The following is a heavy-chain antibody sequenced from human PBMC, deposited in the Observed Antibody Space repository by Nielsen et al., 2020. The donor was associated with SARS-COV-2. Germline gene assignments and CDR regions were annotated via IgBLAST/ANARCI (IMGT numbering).Heavy chain of an antibody. CDR1: GFTFSSYW. V-gene: IGHV3-7*01. CDR3: ARESVTGTDAFDI. J-gene: IGHJ3*02. Sequence: GGSMRLSCAASGFTFSSYWLSWVRRAPGKGLEWVANIKKDGSEKYYVDSVKGRFTISRDNAKNSLSLQMNSLRAEDTAVYYCARESVTGTDAFDILGQGTVVTVSS. D-gene: IGHD6-19*01. CDR2: IKKDGSEK.